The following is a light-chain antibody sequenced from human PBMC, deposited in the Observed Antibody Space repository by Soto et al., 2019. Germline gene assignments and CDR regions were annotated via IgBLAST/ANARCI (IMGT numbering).Light chain of an antibody. J-gene: IGKJ4*01. CDR3: QQSYSTPLT. Sequence: DIQMPQSPSSLSASVGDRVTLTCRASQSISSYLNWYQQKPGKAPKLLIYAASSLQSGVPSRFSGSGSGTDFTLTISSLPTEDFATYYFQQSYSTPLTFGGGTKVEIK. V-gene: IGKV1-39*01. CDR1: QSISSY. CDR2: AAS.